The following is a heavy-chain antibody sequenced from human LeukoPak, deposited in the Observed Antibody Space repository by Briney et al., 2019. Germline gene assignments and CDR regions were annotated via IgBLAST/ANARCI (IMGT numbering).Heavy chain of an antibody. Sequence: SVKVSCKASGGTFSSYAISWVRPAPGQGLEWMGGIIPIFGTANYAQKFQGRVTITADESTSTAYMELSSLRSEDTAVYYCARDGMEGDYGDYVRPYWGQGTLATVSS. CDR3: ARDGMEGDYGDYVRPY. D-gene: IGHD4-17*01. J-gene: IGHJ4*02. CDR1: GGTFSSYA. V-gene: IGHV1-69*13. CDR2: IIPIFGTA.